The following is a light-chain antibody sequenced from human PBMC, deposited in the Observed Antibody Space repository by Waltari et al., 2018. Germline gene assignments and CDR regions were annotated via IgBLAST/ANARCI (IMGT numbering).Light chain of an antibody. CDR3: QQGSSVPPT. J-gene: IGKJ1*01. CDR2: GAS. CDR1: HNINTW. Sequence: DIQMIQSPSSVSASIGDRVTITCRASHNINTWLAWYQQKPGKGPNLLIFGASSVQKGVPSRFSGSGSGTFFTLTISGLQPEDSATYFCQQGSSVPPTFGQGTIVEVK. V-gene: IGKV1-12*01.